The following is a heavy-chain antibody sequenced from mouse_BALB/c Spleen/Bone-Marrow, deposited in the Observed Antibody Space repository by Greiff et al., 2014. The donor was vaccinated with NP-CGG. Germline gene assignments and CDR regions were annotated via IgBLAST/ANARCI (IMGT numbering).Heavy chain of an antibody. Sequence: LVESGAELVRPGTSVKVSCKASGYAFTNHLIEWVKQRPGQGLEWIGVINPGSGGTNYNEKFKGKATLTADKSSSTAYMQLSSLTSDDSAVYFCARELGRWYFDVWGAGTTVTVSS. CDR2: INPGSGGT. CDR1: GYAFTNHL. D-gene: IGHD4-1*01. J-gene: IGHJ1*01. V-gene: IGHV1-54*01. CDR3: ARELGRWYFDV.